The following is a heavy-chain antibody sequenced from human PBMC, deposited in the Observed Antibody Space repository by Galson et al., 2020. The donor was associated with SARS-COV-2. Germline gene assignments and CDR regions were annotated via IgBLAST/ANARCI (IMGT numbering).Heavy chain of an antibody. J-gene: IGHJ6*02. CDR1: GGSMTSYY. V-gene: IGHV4-59*13. CDR2: MYSSGST. CDR3: ARANGDYIRPYYYYGMDV. Sequence: SETLSLTCTVSGGSMTSYYWSWIRQPPGKGLEWIGSMYSSGSTNYNPSLKSRVTISVDTSKNEFSLKLTSVTAADTAVYFCARANGDYIRPYYYYGMDVWGRGTTVTVSS. D-gene: IGHD4-17*01.